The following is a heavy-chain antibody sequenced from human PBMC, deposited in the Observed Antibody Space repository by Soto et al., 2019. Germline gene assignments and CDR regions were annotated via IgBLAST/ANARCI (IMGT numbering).Heavy chain of an antibody. CDR3: ARQFDYDTSGYYYAY. J-gene: IGHJ4*02. D-gene: IGHD3-22*01. CDR1: GGTFNKYA. Sequence: SVKVSCKASGGTFNKYAIDWVRQAPGQGLEWMGGIIPPFGTANYAQKFQGRVTITADEATSTAYMELSSLRSEDTAVYYCARQFDYDTSGYYYAYWGQGTLVTVSS. V-gene: IGHV1-69*13. CDR2: IIPPFGTA.